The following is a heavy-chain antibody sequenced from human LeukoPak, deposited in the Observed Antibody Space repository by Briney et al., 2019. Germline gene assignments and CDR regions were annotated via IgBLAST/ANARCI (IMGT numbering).Heavy chain of an antibody. CDR1: GDSISSGGNY. V-gene: IGHV4-31*03. CDR3: ARVQGSAFDY. J-gene: IGHJ4*02. Sequence: PSETLSLTCTVSGDSISSGGNYWSWMRHHSGKGLEWIGHIYHSEATYYNPSLKSRLSISADTSKNQFSLKLRSVTAADTAVYYCARVQGSAFDYWGQGTPVTVSS. CDR2: IYHSEAT.